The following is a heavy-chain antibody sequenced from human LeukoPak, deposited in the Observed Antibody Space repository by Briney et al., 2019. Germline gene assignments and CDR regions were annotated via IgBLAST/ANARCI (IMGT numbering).Heavy chain of an antibody. CDR1: GFTFSSYW. Sequence: QTGGSLRLSCAASGFTFSSYWMHWVRQAPGKGLVWVSRINSDGSSTSYADSVKGRFTISRDNAKNTLYLQMNSLRAEDTAVYYCAGEHYDFWSGFYYYYYGMDVWGQGTTVTVSS. D-gene: IGHD3-3*01. V-gene: IGHV3-74*01. CDR2: INSDGSST. J-gene: IGHJ6*02. CDR3: AGEHYDFWSGFYYYYYGMDV.